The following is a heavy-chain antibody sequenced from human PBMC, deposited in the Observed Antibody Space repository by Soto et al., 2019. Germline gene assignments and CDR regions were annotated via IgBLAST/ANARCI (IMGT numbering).Heavy chain of an antibody. Sequence: ASVKVSCKASGYTFTSYGISWVRQAPGQGLEWMGWISAYNGNTNYAQKLQGRVTMTTDTSTSTAYMELRSLRSDDTAVYYCARLHYDFWSGPTPYGPWGQGTLVTVSS. CDR3: ARLHYDFWSGPTPYGP. CDR2: ISAYNGNT. D-gene: IGHD3-3*01. V-gene: IGHV1-18*01. CDR1: GYTFTSYG. J-gene: IGHJ5*02.